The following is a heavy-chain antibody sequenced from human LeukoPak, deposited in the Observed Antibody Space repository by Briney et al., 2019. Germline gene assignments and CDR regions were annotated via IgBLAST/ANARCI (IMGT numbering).Heavy chain of an antibody. J-gene: IGHJ5*02. D-gene: IGHD3-10*01. CDR2: INHSGST. CDR3: ARGRITMVRGVYRHNWFDT. V-gene: IGHV4-34*01. CDR1: GGSFSGYY. Sequence: PSETLSLTCAVYGGSFSGYYWSWIRQPPGKELEWIGEINHSGSTNYNPSLKSRVTISVDTSKNQFSLKLSSVTAADTAVYYCARGRITMVRGVYRHNWFDTWGQGTLVTVSS.